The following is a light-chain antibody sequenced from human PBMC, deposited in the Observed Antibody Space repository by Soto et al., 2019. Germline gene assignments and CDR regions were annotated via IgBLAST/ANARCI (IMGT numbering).Light chain of an antibody. Sequence: IQMTQSPSSLSASEGDRVIITCRPSQAFRNNLGWFQQRPGKAPKLLIYSASTLQSGVPSRFSGSGSGTDFTLTISDLQPDDFATYFCLQDHTYPLTFGGGTEVEV. CDR1: QAFRNN. CDR3: LQDHTYPLT. J-gene: IGKJ4*01. CDR2: SAS. V-gene: IGKV1-6*01.